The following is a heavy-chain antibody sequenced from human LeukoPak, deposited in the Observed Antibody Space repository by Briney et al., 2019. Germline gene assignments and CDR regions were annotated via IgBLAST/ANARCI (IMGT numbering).Heavy chain of an antibody. D-gene: IGHD3-9*01. Sequence: PGRSLRLSCAASGFTFSSYAMHWVRLAPGKGLEWVALISYDGSNKYYADSVKGRFTISRDNSKNTLYLQINSLRAEDTAIYYCVREKSTGDYRTSDYWGQGTLVTVSS. V-gene: IGHV3-30*04. CDR2: ISYDGSNK. J-gene: IGHJ4*02. CDR1: GFTFSSYA. CDR3: VREKSTGDYRTSDY.